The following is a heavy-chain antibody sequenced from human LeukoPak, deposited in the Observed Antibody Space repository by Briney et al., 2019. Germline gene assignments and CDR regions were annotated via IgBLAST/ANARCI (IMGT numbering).Heavy chain of an antibody. D-gene: IGHD6-13*01. Sequence: PSETLSLTCAVSGGSISSSNWWSWVRQPPGKGLEWIGEIYHSGSTNYNPSLKSRVTISVDKSKNQFSLKLSSVTAADTAVYYCARAEGAAAGHFDYWGQGTLVTVSS. J-gene: IGHJ4*02. V-gene: IGHV4-4*02. CDR1: GGSISSSNW. CDR2: IYHSGST. CDR3: ARAEGAAAGHFDY.